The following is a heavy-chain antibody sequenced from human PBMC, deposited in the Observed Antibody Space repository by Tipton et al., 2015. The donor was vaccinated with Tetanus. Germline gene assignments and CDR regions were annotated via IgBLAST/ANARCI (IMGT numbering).Heavy chain of an antibody. CDR3: AGDGEKIMTSDRRQRRATNYYYHYGLDV. D-gene: IGHD3-10*01. J-gene: IGHJ6*02. V-gene: IGHV4-39*06. CDR1: GASISSAIYY. CDR2: IYHSESA. Sequence: TLSLTCAVSGASISSAIYYWAWLRQTPGKGLEWIGNIYHSESANYNPSLKSRVTISVDTSKNQITLTLKSVTAADTALYYCAGDGEKIMTSDRRQRRATNYYYHYGLDVWGQGTTVTVSS.